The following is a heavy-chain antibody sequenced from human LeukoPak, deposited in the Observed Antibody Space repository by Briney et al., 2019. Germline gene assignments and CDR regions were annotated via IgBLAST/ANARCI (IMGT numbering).Heavy chain of an antibody. Sequence: ASVKVSCKASGYTFTGYYMHWVRQAPGQGLEWMGRINPNSGVTNYAQKFQGRVTMTRDTSISTAYMELSRLRSDDTAVYYCAREGVLVGSGWTQGFDYWGQGTLVTVSS. CDR1: GYTFTGYY. J-gene: IGHJ4*02. CDR2: INPNSGVT. V-gene: IGHV1-2*06. D-gene: IGHD6-19*01. CDR3: AREGVLVGSGWTQGFDY.